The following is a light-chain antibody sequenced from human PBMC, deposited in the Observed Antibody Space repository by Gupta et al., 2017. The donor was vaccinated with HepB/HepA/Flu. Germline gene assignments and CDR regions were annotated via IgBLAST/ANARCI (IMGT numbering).Light chain of an antibody. Sequence: HSVRTQPPSLSGCPGQRVTISCTGSSSNIGAGYDVHWYQQLPGTAPKLLIYGNSNRPSGVPDRFSGSKSGTSASLAITGLQAEDEADYYCQSYDSSLSGVVFGGGTKLTVL. CDR1: SSNIGAGYD. V-gene: IGLV1-40*01. J-gene: IGLJ2*01. CDR3: QSYDSSLSGVV. CDR2: GNS.